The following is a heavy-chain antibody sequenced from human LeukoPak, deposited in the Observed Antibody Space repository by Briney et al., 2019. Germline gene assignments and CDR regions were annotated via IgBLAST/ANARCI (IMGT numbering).Heavy chain of an antibody. J-gene: IGHJ6*02. CDR3: ARVMEDCTNGVCQIYYYYGMDF. V-gene: IGHV3-33*01. Sequence: PPGRSLRLSCAASGFNFSIYGMHWVRQAPGKGLEWVAVIWYDGSDKYYADSVKGRFTISRDNSQNTLYLQMNSLRAEDTAVYYCARVMEDCTNGVCQIYYYYGMDFWGQGTTVTVSS. CDR1: GFNFSIYG. CDR2: IWYDGSDK. D-gene: IGHD2-8*01.